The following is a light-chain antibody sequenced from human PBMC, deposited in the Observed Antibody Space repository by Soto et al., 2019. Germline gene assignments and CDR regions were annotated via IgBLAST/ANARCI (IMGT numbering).Light chain of an antibody. V-gene: IGKV3D-20*02. Sequence: EILMTQSPATLSVSPGERATLSCRASQSVSSNLAWYQQKPGQAPRLLIYGASSRATGIPDRFSGSGSGTDFTLTISRLEPEDFAVYYCQQRTNWSPITFGQGTRLEIK. CDR1: QSVSSN. CDR2: GAS. J-gene: IGKJ5*01. CDR3: QQRTNWSPIT.